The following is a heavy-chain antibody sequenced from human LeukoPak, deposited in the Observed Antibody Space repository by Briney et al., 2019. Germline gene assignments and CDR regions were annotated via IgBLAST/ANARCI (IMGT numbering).Heavy chain of an antibody. V-gene: IGHV3-13*01. CDR2: IGSGADT. J-gene: IGHJ2*01. Sequence: GGSLRLSCAASGFSFSSYDMHWVHQVPGGGLEWVSSIGSGADTHYAASVKGRFTISRENAKNSFFLQMNSLRAGDTAVYFCARGFDYYDSSAYYRNYYFDLWGRGTLVTVSS. CDR1: GFSFSSYD. CDR3: ARGFDYYDSSAYYRNYYFDL. D-gene: IGHD3-22*01.